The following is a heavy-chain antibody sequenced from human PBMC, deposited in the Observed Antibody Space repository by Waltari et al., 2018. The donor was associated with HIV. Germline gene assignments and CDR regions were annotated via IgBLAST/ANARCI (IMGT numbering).Heavy chain of an antibody. CDR3: ARDQTTWYDSSGAADA. CDR1: GYTFSDYY. J-gene: IGHJ5*02. CDR2: IYPKSGDT. V-gene: IGHV1-2*02. Sequence: QVQLVQSGAEVKKAGASVKVSCRASGYTFSDYYLHWVRQAPGQGLGWMGWIYPKSGDTNYAQQFQDRLTLTRDTSIATAYMELTSLDSDDTAMYFCARDQTTWYDSSGAADAWGQGTLVSVSS. D-gene: IGHD2-15*01.